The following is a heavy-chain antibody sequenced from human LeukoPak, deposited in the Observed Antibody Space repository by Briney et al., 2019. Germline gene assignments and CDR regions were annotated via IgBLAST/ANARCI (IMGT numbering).Heavy chain of an antibody. Sequence: GSSVKVSCKASGGTFSSYAISWVRQAPGQGLEWMGGIIPIFGTANYAQKFQGGVTITTDESTSTAYMELSSLRSEDTAVYYCAREHTSGTYYIDYWGQGTLVTVSS. V-gene: IGHV1-69*05. J-gene: IGHJ4*02. D-gene: IGHD1-26*01. CDR2: IIPIFGTA. CDR1: GGTFSSYA. CDR3: AREHTSGTYYIDY.